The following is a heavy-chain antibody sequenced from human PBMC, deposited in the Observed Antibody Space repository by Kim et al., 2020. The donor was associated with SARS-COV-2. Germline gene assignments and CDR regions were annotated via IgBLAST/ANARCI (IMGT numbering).Heavy chain of an antibody. J-gene: IGHJ4*02. CDR3: ARDSNDFWSGYYRLFDY. Sequence: VKGRFTISRDNAKDSLYMQVNSLRAEDTAVYYCARDSNDFWSGYYRLFDYWGQGTLVTVSS. V-gene: IGHV3-21*01. D-gene: IGHD3-3*01.